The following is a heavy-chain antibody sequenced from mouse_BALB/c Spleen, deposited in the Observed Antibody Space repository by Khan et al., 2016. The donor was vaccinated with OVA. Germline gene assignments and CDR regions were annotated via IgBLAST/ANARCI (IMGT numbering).Heavy chain of an antibody. Sequence: QVQLKQSGPGLVQPSQSLSITCTVSGFSLTTYGVHWVRQSPGKGLEWLGLIWSGGNTDYNAAFISRLSITKVNSKSQVFFKMKRLQADDTAMYYCARNSYMYDFTYWGQGTLVTVSA. V-gene: IGHV2-2*01. CDR3: ARNSYMYDFTY. CDR2: IWSGGNT. D-gene: IGHD2-14*01. J-gene: IGHJ3*01. CDR1: GFSLTTYG.